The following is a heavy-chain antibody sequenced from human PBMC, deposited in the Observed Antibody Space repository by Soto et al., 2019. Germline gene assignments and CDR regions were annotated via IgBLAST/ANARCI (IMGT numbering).Heavy chain of an antibody. D-gene: IGHD2-15*01. V-gene: IGHV4-34*01. CDR1: GGSFSGYY. J-gene: IGHJ6*02. CDR2: IKHSGST. Sequence: SETLSLTCAGYGGSFSGYYWSWIRQPPGKGLEWIGEIKHSGSTNYNPSLKSRVTISVDTSKNQFSLKLSSVTAADTAVYYCARGKGGRSMDVWGQGATVTVSS. CDR3: ARGKGGRSMDV.